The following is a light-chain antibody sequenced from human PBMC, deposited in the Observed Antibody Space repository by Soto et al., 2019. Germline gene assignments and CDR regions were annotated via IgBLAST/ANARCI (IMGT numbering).Light chain of an antibody. V-gene: IGLV2-14*01. Sequence: QSALTQPASVSGSPGQSITISCTGTRSDVGGYNYVSWYQQHPGKAPKLMIFEVNNRPSGVSNRFSGSKSGNTASLTISGLQAEDEGDYYGSSFTSTNTWVFGGGTKRTVL. CDR3: SSFTSTNTWV. CDR1: RSDVGGYNY. J-gene: IGLJ3*02. CDR2: EVN.